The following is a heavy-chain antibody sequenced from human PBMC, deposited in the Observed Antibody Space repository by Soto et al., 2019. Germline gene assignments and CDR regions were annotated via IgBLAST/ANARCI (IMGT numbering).Heavy chain of an antibody. D-gene: IGHD2-8*02. CDR1: GGSFSSGGYY. V-gene: IGHV4-31*03. Sequence: QLQLQESGPGLVKPSQTLSLACTVSGGSFSSGGYYWSWIRQLPGKVLEWIGYIYYSGSTYYNPSLKSRFTISLATSKNQFSLKLSSVTAADTAVYYCARATYFSGHPGYWGQGTLVTVSS. CDR3: ARATYFSGHPGY. CDR2: IYYSGST. J-gene: IGHJ4*02.